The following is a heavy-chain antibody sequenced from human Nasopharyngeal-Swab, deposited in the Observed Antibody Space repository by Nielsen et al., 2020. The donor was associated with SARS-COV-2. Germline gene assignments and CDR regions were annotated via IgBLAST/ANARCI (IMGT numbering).Heavy chain of an antibody. CDR1: GGSISSSH. CDR2: IYTSGST. D-gene: IGHD4-17*01. J-gene: IGHJ4*02. V-gene: IGHV4-4*07. CDR3: SPYTVTTGNFDY. Sequence: SETLSLTCTVSGGSISSSHWSWIRQPAGKGLEWIGRIYTSGSTNYNPSLKSRVTMSVDTSKDQFSLKLSSVTAADTAVYYCSPYTVTTGNFDYWGQGTLVTVSS.